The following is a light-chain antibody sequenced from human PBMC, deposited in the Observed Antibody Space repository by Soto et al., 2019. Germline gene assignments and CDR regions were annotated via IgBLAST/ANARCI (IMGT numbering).Light chain of an antibody. CDR3: SSYTSGGNYV. V-gene: IGLV2-14*01. CDR2: DVS. J-gene: IGLJ1*01. CDR1: SSDVDAYNF. Sequence: QSVLTQPASVSGSPGQSVAISCTGTSSDVDAYNFVSWYQQHPGKAPKLMVFDVSNLPSGVFDRFSGSKSGNMASLAISGLQAEDEADYYCSSYTSGGNYVFGTGTKVTVL.